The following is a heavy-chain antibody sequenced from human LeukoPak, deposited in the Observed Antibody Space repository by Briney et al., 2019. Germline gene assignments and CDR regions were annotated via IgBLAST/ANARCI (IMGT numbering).Heavy chain of an antibody. J-gene: IGHJ4*02. CDR2: IYYSGST. D-gene: IGHD6-19*01. CDR3: ARGGYSSGWYGDLDY. V-gene: IGHV4-59*01. Sequence: SETLSLTCTVSGGSISSYYWSWIRQPPGKGLEWIGYIYYSGSTNYNPSLKSRVTISVDTSKNQFSLKLSSVTAADTAVYYCARGGYSSGWYGDLDYWGQGTLVTVSS. CDR1: GGSISSYY.